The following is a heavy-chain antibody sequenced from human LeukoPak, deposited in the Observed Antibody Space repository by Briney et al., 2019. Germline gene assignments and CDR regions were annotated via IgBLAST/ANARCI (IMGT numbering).Heavy chain of an antibody. J-gene: IGHJ4*02. CDR1: GFTFSSYS. CDR3: AMLTKGY. Sequence: GGSLRLSCAASGFTFSSYSMNWARQAPGKGLEWVSYISSSSSTIYYADSVKGRFTISRDNAKNSLYLQMNSLRAEDTAVYYCAMLTKGYWGQGTLVTVSS. CDR2: ISSSSSTI. V-gene: IGHV3-48*01.